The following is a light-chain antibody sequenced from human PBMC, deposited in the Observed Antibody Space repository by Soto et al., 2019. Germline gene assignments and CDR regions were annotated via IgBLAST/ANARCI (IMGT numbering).Light chain of an antibody. CDR1: QSFRNRY. CDR3: QQHGSSPFT. J-gene: IGKJ3*01. Sequence: EIVVTQSPGTLSLSPGEITTLFCKASQSFRNRYLVWYQQKPGQAPRLLIYDASSRPTGIPDRFSGGGSGTDFTLTISRVEPEDFAMYYCQQHGSSPFTFGPGTKVNIK. V-gene: IGKV3-20*01. CDR2: DAS.